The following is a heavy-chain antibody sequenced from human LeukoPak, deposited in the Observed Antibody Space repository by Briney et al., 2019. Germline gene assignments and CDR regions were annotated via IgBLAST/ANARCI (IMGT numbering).Heavy chain of an antibody. Sequence: GGSLRLSCSASGFPFSSYAMHWVRQAPGKGLEYVSAISDSGGSTYYADSVKGRFTISRDNSKNTLYLQMSSLRAEDTAVYFCVRRYSFGPYGMDVWGQGTTVTVSS. D-gene: IGHD2-15*01. CDR3: VRRYSFGPYGMDV. CDR1: GFPFSSYA. V-gene: IGHV3-64D*09. J-gene: IGHJ6*02. CDR2: ISDSGGST.